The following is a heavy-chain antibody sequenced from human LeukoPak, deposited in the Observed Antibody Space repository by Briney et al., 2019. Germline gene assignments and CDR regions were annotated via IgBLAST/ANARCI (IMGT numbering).Heavy chain of an antibody. D-gene: IGHD3-10*01. Sequence: GGSLRLSCAVSGFTFRSYGMHWVRQAPGKGLEWVTIISFDGSDKYYADSVKGRFTISRDNSKNTLDLQMNSLRGEDTAVYYCARVRGVRGALDVWGQGTTVTVSS. CDR2: ISFDGSDK. CDR1: GFTFRSYG. CDR3: ARVRGVRGALDV. V-gene: IGHV3-30*03. J-gene: IGHJ6*02.